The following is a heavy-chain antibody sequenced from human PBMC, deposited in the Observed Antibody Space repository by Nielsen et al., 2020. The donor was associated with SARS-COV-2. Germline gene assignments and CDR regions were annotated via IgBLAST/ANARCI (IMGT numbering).Heavy chain of an antibody. V-gene: IGHV3-33*01. D-gene: IGHD3/OR15-3a*01. Sequence: GGSLRLSCEASGFTLSSPGMHWVRQPPGKGLEWVAHMWYHGGDENYADSVRGRFTISRDLSKNTVYLQMSSLRVEDTAVYYCARDLTFGAYWFDPWSQGTLVTVSS. CDR2: MWYHGGDE. CDR1: GFTLSSPG. J-gene: IGHJ5*02. CDR3: ARDLTFGAYWFDP.